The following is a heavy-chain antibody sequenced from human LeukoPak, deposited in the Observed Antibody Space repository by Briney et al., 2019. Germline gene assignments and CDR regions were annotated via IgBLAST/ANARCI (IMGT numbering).Heavy chain of an antibody. Sequence: GGSLRLSCTASGFTFGDYAMSWVRQAPGKGPEWVGFIRSKAYGGTTEYAASVKGRFTISRDDSKSIAYLQMNSLKTEDTAVYYCTRIMTTVTHSFDYWGQGTLVTVSS. CDR2: IRSKAYGGTT. D-gene: IGHD4-17*01. CDR1: GFTFGDYA. CDR3: TRIMTTVTHSFDY. V-gene: IGHV3-49*04. J-gene: IGHJ4*02.